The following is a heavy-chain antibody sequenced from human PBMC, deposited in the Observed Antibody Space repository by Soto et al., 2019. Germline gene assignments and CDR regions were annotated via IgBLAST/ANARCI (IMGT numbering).Heavy chain of an antibody. CDR1: GYIFSRFW. CDR2: IYPGDSDA. D-gene: IGHD5-12*01. J-gene: IGHJ4*02. V-gene: IGHV5-51*01. CDR3: ARDSGYVGREFDF. Sequence: GESLKISCTGSGYIFSRFWINWVRQVPGKGLEWMGIIYPGDSDARYSPSFQGQVTISVDKSTSTAYLQWSSLKASDTALYFCARDSGYVGREFDFWGQGTLVTVSS.